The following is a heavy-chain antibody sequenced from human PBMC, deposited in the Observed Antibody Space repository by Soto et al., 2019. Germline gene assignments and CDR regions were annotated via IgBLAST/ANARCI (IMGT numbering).Heavy chain of an antibody. J-gene: IGHJ4*02. D-gene: IGHD6-25*01. V-gene: IGHV1-69*02. Sequence: QVQLVQSGAEVKKPGSSVKVSCKASGGTFSSYTISWLRQDPGQGLEWLGRIIPILGIANYAQKFQGRVTITEDKSTSTSYMELSSLRSEDPAVYYCASLAAGTMGVAYWGQGTLVTVSS. CDR2: IIPILGIA. CDR1: GGTFSSYT. CDR3: ASLAAGTMGVAY.